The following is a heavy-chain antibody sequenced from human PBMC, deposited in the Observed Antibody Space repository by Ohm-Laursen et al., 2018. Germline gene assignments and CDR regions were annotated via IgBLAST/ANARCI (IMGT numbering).Heavy chain of an antibody. CDR1: GFTFSDYY. Sequence: SLRLSCTASGFTFSDYYMSWVRQAPGKGLEWVSAISGSGGSTYYADSVKGRFTISRDNSKNTLYLQMNSLRAEDTAVYYRAKDNIVVVTAIFDYWGQGILVTVSS. CDR3: AKDNIVVVTAIFDY. D-gene: IGHD2-21*02. V-gene: IGHV3-23*01. CDR2: ISGSGGST. J-gene: IGHJ4*02.